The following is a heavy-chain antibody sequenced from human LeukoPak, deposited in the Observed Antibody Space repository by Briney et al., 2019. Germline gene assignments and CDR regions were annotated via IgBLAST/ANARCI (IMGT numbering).Heavy chain of an antibody. Sequence: ASVNVSCKASGYTFTGYYMHWVRQAPGQGLEWMGWINPNSGGTNYAQKFQGWVTMTRDTSISTAYMELSSLRSEDTAVYYCARDHTAYYYDSSGLGYWGQGTLVTVSS. CDR2: INPNSGGT. J-gene: IGHJ4*02. CDR3: ARDHTAYYYDSSGLGY. V-gene: IGHV1-2*04. D-gene: IGHD3-22*01. CDR1: GYTFTGYY.